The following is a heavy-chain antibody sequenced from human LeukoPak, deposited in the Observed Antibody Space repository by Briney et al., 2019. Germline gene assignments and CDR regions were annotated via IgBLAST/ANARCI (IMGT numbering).Heavy chain of an antibody. CDR3: ARGGQYQLLSFDY. V-gene: IGHV4-39*07. CDR1: GASISSSSYY. D-gene: IGHD2-2*01. CDR2: IYYSGST. Sequence: SETLSLTRTVSGASISSSSYYWGWLRQPPGKGLEWIGSIYYSGSTYYNPSLKSRVTISVDTSKNQFSLKLSSVTAADTAVYYCARGGQYQLLSFDYWGQGTLVTVSA. J-gene: IGHJ4*02.